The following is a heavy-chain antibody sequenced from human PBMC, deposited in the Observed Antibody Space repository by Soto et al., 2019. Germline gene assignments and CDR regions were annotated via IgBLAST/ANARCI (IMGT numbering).Heavy chain of an antibody. V-gene: IGHV3-30*03. CDR2: ISYDGSNK. D-gene: IGHD3-10*01. J-gene: IGHJ5*02. CDR1: GFTFSSYG. Sequence: QVQLVESGGGVVQPGRSLRLSCAASGFTFSSYGMHWVRQAPGKGLEWVAVISYDGSNKYYADSVKGRFTISRDNSKNTLYLQMNSLRAEDTAVYYCARDYGSGFDPWGQGTLVTVSS. CDR3: ARDYGSGFDP.